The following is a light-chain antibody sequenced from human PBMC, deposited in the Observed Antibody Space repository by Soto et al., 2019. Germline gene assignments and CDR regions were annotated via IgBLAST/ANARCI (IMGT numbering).Light chain of an antibody. CDR2: LGS. CDR3: QQYYSTQNT. Sequence: DIVMTQSPLSLPVTPGEPASISCRSSQSLLHSNGYNYLDWYLQKPGQSPQLLIYLGSNRASGVPDRFSGSGSGTDFTLKISRVEAEDVAVYYCQQYYSTQNTFGQGTKLEIK. CDR1: QSLLHSNGYNY. V-gene: IGKV2-28*01. J-gene: IGKJ2*01.